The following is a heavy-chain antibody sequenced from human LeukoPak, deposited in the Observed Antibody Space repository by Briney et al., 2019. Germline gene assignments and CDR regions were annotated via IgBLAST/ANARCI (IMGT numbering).Heavy chain of an antibody. V-gene: IGHV1-2*02. CDR2: INPNSGDT. CDR3: ATSGPESLPVSPLLDF. Sequence: GASVKVSCKASGYSFTGYYMHWVRQAPGQGPEWMGWINPNSGDTEYAQKFQGRVTMTRDTSINTAYMELSRLKYDDTAVYYCATSGPESLPVSPLLDFWGQGTLVTVSS. CDR1: GYSFTGYY. D-gene: IGHD5/OR15-5a*01. J-gene: IGHJ4*02.